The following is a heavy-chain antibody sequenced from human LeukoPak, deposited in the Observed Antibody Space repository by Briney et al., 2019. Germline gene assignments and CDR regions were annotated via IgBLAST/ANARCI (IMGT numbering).Heavy chain of an antibody. D-gene: IGHD1-26*01. V-gene: IGHV1-18*04. CDR1: GYTFTSYY. J-gene: IGHJ4*02. Sequence: ASVKVSCKASGYTFTSYYMHWVRQAPGQGLEWMGWISAYNGNTNYAQKLQGRVTMTTDTSTSTAYMELRSLRSDDTTVYYCAREGPVSRWELLRFDYWGQGTLVTVSS. CDR2: ISAYNGNT. CDR3: AREGPVSRWELLRFDY.